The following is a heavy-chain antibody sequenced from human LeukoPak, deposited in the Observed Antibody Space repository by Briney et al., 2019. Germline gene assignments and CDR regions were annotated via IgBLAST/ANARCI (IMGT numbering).Heavy chain of an antibody. CDR1: GYSIRSAYY. Sequence: SETLSLTCAVSGYSIRSAYYWSWIRQPAGKGLEWIGRIYSPGTNYNYNPSLKSRVTISIDTSKNQFSLKLTSVTAGDTAVYYCARGIGTSYESSRDAFDIWGQGTMVTVSS. J-gene: IGHJ3*02. V-gene: IGHV4-38-2*01. D-gene: IGHD3-22*01. CDR2: IYSPGTN. CDR3: ARGIGTSYESSRDAFDI.